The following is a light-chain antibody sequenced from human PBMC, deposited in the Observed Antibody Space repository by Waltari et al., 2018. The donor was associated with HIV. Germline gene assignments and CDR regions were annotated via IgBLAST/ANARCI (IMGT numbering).Light chain of an antibody. Sequence: AQPPSMSGIPGQRLTIPCSGNHSNIGRNFVFWYRQVAGMAPNLLIYRNDKRPSGVTDHYSGSRSGTSAALIIAGLRVDDEADFYCASWDDGLRGHVFG. CDR2: RND. J-gene: IGLJ1*01. CDR1: HSNIGRNF. CDR3: ASWDDGLRGHV. V-gene: IGLV1-47*01.